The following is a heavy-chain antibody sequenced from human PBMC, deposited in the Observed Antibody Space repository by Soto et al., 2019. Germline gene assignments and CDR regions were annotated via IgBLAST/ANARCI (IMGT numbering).Heavy chain of an antibody. J-gene: IGHJ6*03. CDR3: ARGHCSGGSCYTYYYYYYYMDV. V-gene: IGHV3-11*01. CDR1: GFTFSDYY. Sequence: QVQLVESGGGLVKPGGSLRLSCAASGFTFSDYYMSWIRQAPGKGLEWVSHISSSGSTIYYADSVKGRFTISRDNAKNSLYLQMNSLRAEDTAVYYCARGHCSGGSCYTYYYYYYYMDVWGKGTTVTVSS. D-gene: IGHD2-15*01. CDR2: ISSSGSTI.